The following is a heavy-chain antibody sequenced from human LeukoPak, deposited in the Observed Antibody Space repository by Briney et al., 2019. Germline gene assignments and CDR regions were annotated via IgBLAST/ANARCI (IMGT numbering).Heavy chain of an antibody. CDR2: IYYSGST. D-gene: IGHD6-19*01. CDR3: AREGGRGWYGGGIDY. CDR1: GGSISSYY. J-gene: IGHJ4*02. V-gene: IGHV4-59*01. Sequence: SETLSLTCTVSGGSISSYYWSWIRQPPGKGLEWIGYIYYSGSTNYNPSLTSRVTISVDTSKNQFSLKLSSVTAADTAVSYCAREGGRGWYGGGIDYWGRGTLVSVSS.